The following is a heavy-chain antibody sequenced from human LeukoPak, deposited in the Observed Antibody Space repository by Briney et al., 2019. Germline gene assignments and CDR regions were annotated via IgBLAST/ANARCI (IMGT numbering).Heavy chain of an antibody. CDR3: ARDSAVGALSYFDY. J-gene: IGHJ4*02. D-gene: IGHD1-26*01. CDR1: GFTFSDYY. CDR2: ISSSGSTI. Sequence: GGSLRLSCAASGFTFSDYYMSWIRQAPGKGLEWVSYISSSGSTIYYADSVKGRFTISRDNAKNSLYLQMNSLRAEDTAVYYCARDSAVGALSYFDYWGQGTLVTVSS. V-gene: IGHV3-11*01.